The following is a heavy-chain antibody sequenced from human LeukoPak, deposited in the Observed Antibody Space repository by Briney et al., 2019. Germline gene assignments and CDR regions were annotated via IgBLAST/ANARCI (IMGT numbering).Heavy chain of an antibody. Sequence: TSSETPSLTCTVSGGSISSYYWSWIRQPPGKGLEWIGYIYYSGSTNYNPSLKSRVTISVDTSKNQFSLKLSSVTAADTAVYYCTRRQAGTSWRDYWGQGTLVIVSS. V-gene: IGHV4-59*08. CDR3: TRRQAGTSWRDY. D-gene: IGHD6-13*01. CDR1: GGSISSYY. CDR2: IYYSGST. J-gene: IGHJ4*02.